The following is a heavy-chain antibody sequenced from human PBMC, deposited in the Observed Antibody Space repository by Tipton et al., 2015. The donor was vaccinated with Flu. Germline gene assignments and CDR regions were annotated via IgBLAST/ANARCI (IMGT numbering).Heavy chain of an antibody. Sequence: TLSLTCTVSGGSISSGSYYWSWIRQPAGKGLEWIGRIYTSGSTNYNPSLESRVTISVDTSKNQSSLKLSSVTAADTAVYYCARGGDGYNPIDYWGQGTLVTVSS. CDR3: ARGGDGYNPIDY. CDR1: GGSISSGSYY. D-gene: IGHD5-24*01. J-gene: IGHJ4*02. CDR2: IYTSGST. V-gene: IGHV4-61*02.